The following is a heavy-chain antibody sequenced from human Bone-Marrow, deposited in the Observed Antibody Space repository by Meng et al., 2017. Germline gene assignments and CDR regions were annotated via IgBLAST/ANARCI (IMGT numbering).Heavy chain of an antibody. V-gene: IGHV3-23*01. CDR2: LSGGGFTT. CDR1: GFSFSSYA. Sequence: LCHCVGDFVQLGGSLSLSCAATGFSFSSYARSGVRRAPGKGLEWLAALSGGGFTTYYADSVKGRFTISRHNSKNTLYLQVNSLRAEDTALYYCAKYSYGLGDYFDYWGQGALVTVPS. D-gene: IGHD3-10*01. J-gene: IGHJ4*02. CDR3: AKYSYGLGDYFDY.